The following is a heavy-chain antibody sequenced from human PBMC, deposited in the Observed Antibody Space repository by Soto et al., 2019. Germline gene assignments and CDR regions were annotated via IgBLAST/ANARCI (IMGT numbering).Heavy chain of an antibody. CDR3: ARLEGLATISYYFDF. V-gene: IGHV4-59*08. J-gene: IGHJ4*02. CDR1: GGSISSYH. Sequence: SETLSLTCTVSGGSISSYHWSWIRQPPGKGLEWIGYIYYSGSTNYNPSLKSRVTISLDKSKSQFSLKLNSVTAADSAVYFCARLEGLATISYYFDFWGPGALVTVSS. D-gene: IGHD3-9*01. CDR2: IYYSGST.